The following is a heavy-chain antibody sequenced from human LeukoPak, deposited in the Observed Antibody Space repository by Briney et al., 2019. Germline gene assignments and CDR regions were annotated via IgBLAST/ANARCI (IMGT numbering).Heavy chain of an antibody. CDR3: AHLYYYDSSGYYPFDY. J-gene: IGHJ4*02. V-gene: IGHV2-5*02. CDR1: GFSLSTSGVG. D-gene: IGHD3-22*01. Sequence: SGPTLVKPTQTLTLTCTFSGFSLSTSGVGVGWIRQPPGKALEWLALIYWDDDKRYSPSLESRLTITKDTSKNQVVLTMTNMDPVDTATYYCAHLYYYDSSGYYPFDYWGQGTLVTVSS. CDR2: IYWDDDK.